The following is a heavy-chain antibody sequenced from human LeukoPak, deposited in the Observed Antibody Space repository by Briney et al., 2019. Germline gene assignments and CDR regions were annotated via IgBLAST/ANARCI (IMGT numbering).Heavy chain of an antibody. Sequence: ASVKVSCKASGYTFTGYYMHWVRQAPGQGLEWMGWINPNSGGTNYAQKFQGRVTMTRDTSISTAYMELSRLRSDDTAVYYCARDLQYQLLPFYYYYGMDVWGQGTTVTVSS. CDR2: INPNSGGT. CDR3: ARDLQYQLLPFYYYYGMDV. V-gene: IGHV1-2*02. CDR1: GYTFTGYY. D-gene: IGHD2-2*01. J-gene: IGHJ6*02.